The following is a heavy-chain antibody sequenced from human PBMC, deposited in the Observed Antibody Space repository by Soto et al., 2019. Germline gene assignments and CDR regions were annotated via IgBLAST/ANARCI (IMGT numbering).Heavy chain of an antibody. Sequence: EVQLVESGGGLVQPGGSLRLSCATSGFTFSSYWMHWVRQAPGKGMVWVSRINSDGSSTSYADSVKGRFTISRDNAKITLYLQMSSLRAEDTAVYYCVGTSLVVAAATREDYWGQGTLVTVSS. J-gene: IGHJ4*02. CDR1: GFTFSSYW. V-gene: IGHV3-74*01. CDR2: INSDGSST. CDR3: VGTSLVVAAATREDY. D-gene: IGHD2-15*01.